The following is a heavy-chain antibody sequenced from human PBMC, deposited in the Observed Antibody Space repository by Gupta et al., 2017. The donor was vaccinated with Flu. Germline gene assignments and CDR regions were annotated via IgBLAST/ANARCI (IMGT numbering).Heavy chain of an antibody. D-gene: IGHD2-15*01. CDR2: SSWDSVYI. J-gene: IGHJ4*02. V-gene: IGHV3-9*01. CDR3: ARSDRRRGYYFDD. Sequence: EVQLVESGGGLVQPGMSLRLSCAASGFAFLDYSMHWVRQAPGKGLEWVAGSSWDSVYIDDADSGRGRFTISRDNGKNSLYLQMNSVGAEDTALYYCARSDRRRGYYFDDWGQGNLVTVSS. CDR1: GFAFLDYS.